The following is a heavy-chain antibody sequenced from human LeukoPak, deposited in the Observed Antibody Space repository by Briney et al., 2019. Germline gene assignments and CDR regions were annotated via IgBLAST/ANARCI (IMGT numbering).Heavy chain of an antibody. J-gene: IGHJ4*02. D-gene: IGHD3-22*01. V-gene: IGHV1-2*02. CDR2: INANNGGT. Sequence: GASVKVSCKASGYTFSGYYMHWVRQAPGQGLEWMGWINANNGGTIYAQKFQGRVTMTRDTSISTAYMELSRLRSDDTAVYYCARAHSGYSYDYWGQGTLVLVSS. CDR1: GYTFSGYY. CDR3: ARAHSGYSYDY.